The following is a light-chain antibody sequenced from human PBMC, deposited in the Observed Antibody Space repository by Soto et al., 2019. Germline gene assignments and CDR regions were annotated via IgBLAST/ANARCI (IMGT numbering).Light chain of an antibody. CDR2: DVS. CDR1: SSDVGGYND. V-gene: IGLV2-14*01. CDR3: SSYTSSSAVV. J-gene: IGLJ2*01. Sequence: QSALTQPASVSGSPGQSITISCTGTSSDVGGYNDVSWYQQHPGKAPKLMIYDVSNRPSGVSNRFSGSKSGNTASLTISGLKAEDEADYYCSSYTSSSAVVFGGGTKVTVL.